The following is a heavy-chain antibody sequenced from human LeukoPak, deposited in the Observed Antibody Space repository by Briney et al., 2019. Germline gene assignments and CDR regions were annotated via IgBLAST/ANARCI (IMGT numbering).Heavy chain of an antibody. CDR1: GFTFDDYG. Sequence: GGSLRLSCAASGFTFDDYGMSWVRQAPGKGLEWVSVIYSGGTTYYADSVKGRFTISRDISKNTLYLQMDSLRVEDTAVYYCARMLISSGYYVDSWGQGTLVTVSS. J-gene: IGHJ4*02. V-gene: IGHV3-53*01. CDR2: IYSGGTT. CDR3: ARMLISSGYYVDS. D-gene: IGHD3-22*01.